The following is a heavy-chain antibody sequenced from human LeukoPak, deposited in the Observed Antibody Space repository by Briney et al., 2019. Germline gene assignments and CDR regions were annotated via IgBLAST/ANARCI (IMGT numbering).Heavy chain of an antibody. CDR1: GDSVSSNSAA. J-gene: IGHJ2*01. V-gene: IGHV6-1*01. CDR3: ARQSRIERYWYFDL. CDR2: TYCRSKWYN. D-gene: IGHD2-2*01. Sequence: SQTLSLTCAISGDSVSSNSAAWNWIRQSPSRGLEWLGRTYCRSKWYNDYAVSVKSRITINPDTSKNQFSLQLNSVTPEDTAVYYCARQSRIERYWYFDLWGRGTLVTVSS.